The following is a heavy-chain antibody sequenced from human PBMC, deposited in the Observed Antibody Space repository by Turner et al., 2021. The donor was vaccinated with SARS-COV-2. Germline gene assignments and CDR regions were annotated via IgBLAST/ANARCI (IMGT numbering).Heavy chain of an antibody. V-gene: IGHV3-30-3*01. J-gene: IGHJ3*02. D-gene: IGHD1-26*01. Sequence: QVQLVESGGGVSQPGRSLRLSCAASGFTFIFYAMHWVRQAPGKGLEWVALISFDGSNEYYADSVKGRFTISRDNSKNTLYLQMNSLRAEDTSVYYCARAYSGSYFGAFDIWGQGTMVTITS. CDR2: ISFDGSNE. CDR3: ARAYSGSYFGAFDI. CDR1: GFTFIFYA.